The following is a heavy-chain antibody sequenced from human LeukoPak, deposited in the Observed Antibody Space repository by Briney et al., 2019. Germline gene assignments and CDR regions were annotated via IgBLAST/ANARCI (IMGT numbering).Heavy chain of an antibody. Sequence: GGSLRLSCAASGFTFSSYWMSWVRQAPGKGLEWVSVIYSGGSTYYADSVKGRFTISRDNSKNTLYLQMNSLRAEDTAVYYCARDPTYYGSDIFDYWGQGTLVTVSS. J-gene: IGHJ4*02. V-gene: IGHV3-66*01. CDR3: ARDPTYYGSDIFDY. CDR2: IYSGGST. CDR1: GFTFSSYW. D-gene: IGHD3-10*01.